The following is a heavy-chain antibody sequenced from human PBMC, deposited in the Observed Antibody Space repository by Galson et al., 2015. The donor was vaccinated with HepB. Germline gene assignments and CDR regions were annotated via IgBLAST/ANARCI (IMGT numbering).Heavy chain of an antibody. CDR3: ARVPNPSYGGYYWWGIDY. CDR2: INHSGST. Sequence: ETLSLTCAVYGGSFSGYYWSWIRQPPGKGLEWVGEINHSGSTNYNPSLKSRVTISVDTSKNQFSLKLSSVTAADTAVYYCARVPNPSYGGYYWWGIDYWGQGTLVTVSS. V-gene: IGHV4-34*01. D-gene: IGHD3-22*01. J-gene: IGHJ4*02. CDR1: GGSFSGYY.